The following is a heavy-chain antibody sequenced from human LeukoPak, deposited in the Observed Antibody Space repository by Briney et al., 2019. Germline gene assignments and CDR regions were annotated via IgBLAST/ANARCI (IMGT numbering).Heavy chain of an antibody. CDR1: GGSISSGSYY. D-gene: IGHD6-6*01. J-gene: IGHJ5*02. V-gene: IGHV4-61*02. CDR3: ARDVEYSSSVSP. CDR2: IYTSAST. Sequence: SETLSLTXTVSGGSISSGSYYWSWIRQPAGKGLEWIGRIYTSASTNYNPSLKSRVTISVDTSKNQFSLKLSSVTAADTAVYYCARDVEYSSSVSPWGQGTLVTVSS.